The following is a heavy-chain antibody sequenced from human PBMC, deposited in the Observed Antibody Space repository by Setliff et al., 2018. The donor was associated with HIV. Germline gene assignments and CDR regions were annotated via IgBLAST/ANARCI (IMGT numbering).Heavy chain of an antibody. Sequence: SETLSLTCTVSGDSISSHYWSWIRQPPGKGLEWIGSVYYSGSANYNPSLKSRVTISVDTSKNQFSLRLSSVTPADTAVYYCARGRINYSSAWYVDHDAFDIWGQGTMVTVSS. CDR2: VYYSGSA. J-gene: IGHJ3*02. V-gene: IGHV4-59*11. CDR3: ARGRINYSSAWYVDHDAFDI. D-gene: IGHD6-19*01. CDR1: GDSISSHY.